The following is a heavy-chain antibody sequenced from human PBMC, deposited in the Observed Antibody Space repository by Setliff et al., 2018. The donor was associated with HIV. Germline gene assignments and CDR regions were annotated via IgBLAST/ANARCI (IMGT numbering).Heavy chain of an antibody. CDR2: IWYDGSNK. CDR1: GFTFSSYG. D-gene: IGHD3-9*01. CDR3: ARGPTSRYFDWSFSGARGTLNY. V-gene: IGHV3-33*01. Sequence: GGSLRLSCAASGFTFSSYGMHWVRQATGKGLEWVAVIWYDGSNKYYADSVKGRFTISRDNSKNTVYLQINSLRAEDTAVYYCARGPTSRYFDWSFSGARGTLNYWSQGTLVTSPQ. J-gene: IGHJ4*02.